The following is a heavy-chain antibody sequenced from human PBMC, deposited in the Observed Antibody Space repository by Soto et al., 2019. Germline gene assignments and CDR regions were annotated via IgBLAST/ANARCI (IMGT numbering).Heavy chain of an antibody. CDR3: ARDEELELRAFDI. CDR2: INAGNGNT. V-gene: IGHV1-3*01. J-gene: IGHJ3*02. D-gene: IGHD1-7*01. Sequence: ASVKVSCKASGYTFTSYAMHWVRQAPGQRLEWMGWINAGNGNTKYSQKFQGRVTITRDTSAGTAYMELSSLRSEDTAVYYCARDEELELRAFDIWGQGTMVTVS. CDR1: GYTFTSYA.